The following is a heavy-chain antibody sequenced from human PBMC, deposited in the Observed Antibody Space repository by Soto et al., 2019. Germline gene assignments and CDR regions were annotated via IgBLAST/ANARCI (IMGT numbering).Heavy chain of an antibody. Sequence: EVQLLESGGGLVQPGGSLRLSCAASGFTFSSFAMTWVRQAPGKGLEWVSSLTGSGDSTYYADSVKGRFTISRDNSQNTLYLQRNSLTADDTALYYCAKGTAVTTGDMAYWGQGTLVTVSS. CDR3: AKGTAVTTGDMAY. J-gene: IGHJ4*02. CDR2: LTGSGDST. CDR1: GFTFSSFA. D-gene: IGHD4-17*01. V-gene: IGHV3-23*01.